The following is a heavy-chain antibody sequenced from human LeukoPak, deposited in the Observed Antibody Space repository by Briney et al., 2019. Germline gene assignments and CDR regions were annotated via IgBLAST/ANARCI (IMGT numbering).Heavy chain of an antibody. CDR3: ARAHGTGGLPYYIDY. V-gene: IGHV3-11*01. Sequence: PGGSLRLSCAASGFTFSSYAMSWIRQAPGKGLEWVSYMSSSGSTISYADSVKGRFTISRDNAKNSLFLQMNSLGAEDTAVYYCARAHGTGGLPYYIDYWGQGALVTVSS. J-gene: IGHJ4*02. CDR2: MSSSGSTI. CDR1: GFTFSSYA. D-gene: IGHD3-10*01.